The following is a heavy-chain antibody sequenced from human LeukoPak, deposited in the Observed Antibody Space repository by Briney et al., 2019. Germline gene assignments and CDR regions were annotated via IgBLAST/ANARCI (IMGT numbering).Heavy chain of an antibody. CDR2: IKQDGSEK. J-gene: IGHJ6*02. CDR1: GFTFTSHW. D-gene: IGHD4-17*01. V-gene: IGHV3-7*05. Sequence: GGSLRLSCASSGFTFTSHWMTWVRQAPGKGLEWVANIKQDGSEKYYVDSVKGRFTISRDNAKNSLYLQMNSLRAEDTAVYYCARVPVTTHGYYYYGMDVWGQGTTVTVSS. CDR3: ARVPVTTHGYYYYGMDV.